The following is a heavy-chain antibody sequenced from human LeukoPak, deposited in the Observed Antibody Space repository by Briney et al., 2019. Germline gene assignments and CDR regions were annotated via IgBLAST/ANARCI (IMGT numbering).Heavy chain of an antibody. CDR1: GFTFSSYA. D-gene: IGHD3-16*01. V-gene: IGHV3-30-3*01. Sequence: GGSLRLSCAASGFTFSSYAMHWVRQAPGKGLEWVAVISYDGSNKYYADSVKGRFTISRDNSKNTLYLQMNSLRAEDTAVYYCARDWGGQPLPFFCDYWGQGTLVTVSS. CDR3: ARDWGGQPLPFFCDY. CDR2: ISYDGSNK. J-gene: IGHJ4*02.